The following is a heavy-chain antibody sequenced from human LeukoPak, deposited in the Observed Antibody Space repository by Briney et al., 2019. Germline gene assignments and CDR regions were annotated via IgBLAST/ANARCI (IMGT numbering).Heavy chain of an antibody. CDR1: GDSVSSNSAA. CDR3: ARNIGGSSDISVDFDY. CDR2: TYYRSKWYN. J-gene: IGHJ4*02. V-gene: IGHV6-1*01. D-gene: IGHD6-19*01. Sequence: SQTLSLTCAISGDSVSSNSAAWNWIRQSPSRGLEWLGRTYYRSKWYNDYAVFVKSRITTNADTSKNQFSLQLNSVTPEDTAVYYCARNIGGSSDISVDFDYWGQGTLVTVSS.